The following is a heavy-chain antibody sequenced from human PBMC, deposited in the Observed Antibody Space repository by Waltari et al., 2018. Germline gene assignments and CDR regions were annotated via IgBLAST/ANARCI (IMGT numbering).Heavy chain of an antibody. CDR2: FIPIFGTA. D-gene: IGHD3-16*01. CDR3: ARGGRGQQSQVGFDY. J-gene: IGHJ4*02. V-gene: IGHV1-69*08. CDR1: GGTFSSYA. Sequence: QVQLVQSGAEVKKPGSSVKVSCKASGGTFSSYAISWVRPAPGQGLEWIGRFIPIFGTANYAQKFQGRVTITADKSTSTADMELSSLRSEDTAVYYCARGGRGQQSQVGFDYCGQGTLVTVSS.